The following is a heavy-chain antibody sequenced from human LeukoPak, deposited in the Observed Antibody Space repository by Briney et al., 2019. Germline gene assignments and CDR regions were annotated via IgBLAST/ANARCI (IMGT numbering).Heavy chain of an antibody. D-gene: IGHD2-15*01. V-gene: IGHV3-23*01. CDR1: GFTFSSYA. CDR3: ARARYCAVGTCYKDY. CDR2: ISGSGGST. J-gene: IGHJ4*02. Sequence: GGSLRLSCTASGFTFSSYAMSWVRQAPGKGLEWVSAISGSGGSTYYADSVKGRFTISRDNSKNTLYLQMNSLRAEDTAVYYCARARYCAVGTCYKDYWGQGTLVTVSS.